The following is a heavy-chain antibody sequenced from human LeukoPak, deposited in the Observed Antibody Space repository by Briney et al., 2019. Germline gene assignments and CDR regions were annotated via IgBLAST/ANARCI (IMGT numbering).Heavy chain of an antibody. J-gene: IGHJ4*02. CDR3: ASSSDFWSGYDRDY. CDR1: GYTFTGYY. V-gene: IGHV1-2*02. Sequence: ASVKVSCKASGYTFTGYYMHWVRQAPGQGLEWMGWINPNSGGTNYAQKFQGRVTMTRDTSISTAYMELSRLRSDDTAVYYCASSSDFWSGYDRDYWGQGTLVTVSS. CDR2: INPNSGGT. D-gene: IGHD3-3*01.